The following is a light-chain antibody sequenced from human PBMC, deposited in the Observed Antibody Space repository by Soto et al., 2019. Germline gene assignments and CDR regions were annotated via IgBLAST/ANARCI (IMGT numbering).Light chain of an antibody. J-gene: IGLJ2*01. Sequence: QAVLTQEPSLTVSPGRTVTLTCGSSTGAITSGHYPYWYQQKPGQAPRTLIYDTSNKRSWTPARFSGSLPGGKAALTLSGAQPEDEAEYLCLISDTGDVVFGGGTKLTVL. CDR2: DTS. CDR3: LISDTGDVV. CDR1: TGAITSGHY. V-gene: IGLV7-46*01.